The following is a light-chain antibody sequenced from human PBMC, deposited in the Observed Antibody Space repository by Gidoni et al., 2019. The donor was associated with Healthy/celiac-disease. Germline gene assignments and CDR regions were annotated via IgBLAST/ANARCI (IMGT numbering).Light chain of an antibody. CDR2: DAS. CDR1: QDSSNY. Sequence: DIQMTQSPSSLSASVGDRVTITCQASQDSSNYLNWYQQKPGKAPKLLIYDASNLETGVPSRFSGSGSGTDFTFNMSSLQPEDIATYYCQQYDNLPLTFGGGTKVEIK. V-gene: IGKV1-33*01. CDR3: QQYDNLPLT. J-gene: IGKJ4*01.